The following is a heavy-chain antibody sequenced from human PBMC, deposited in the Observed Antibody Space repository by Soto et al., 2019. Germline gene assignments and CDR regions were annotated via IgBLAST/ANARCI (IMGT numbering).Heavy chain of an antibody. V-gene: IGHV1-69*13. D-gene: IGHD6-13*01. CDR1: GGTFSSYA. CDR2: IIPIFGTA. J-gene: IGHJ5*02. Sequence: SVKVSCKASGGTFSSYAISWVRQAPGQGLEWMGGIIPIFGTANYAQNFQGRVTITADESTRTAYMELSSLRSEDTAVYYCARDFHPKSSSWYPRSWFDPWGQGTQVTVSS. CDR3: ARDFHPKSSSWYPRSWFDP.